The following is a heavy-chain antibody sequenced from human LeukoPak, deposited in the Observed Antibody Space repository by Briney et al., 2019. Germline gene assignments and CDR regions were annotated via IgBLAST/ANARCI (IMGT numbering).Heavy chain of an antibody. CDR3: ARGGVVTAKRGYSYGFDY. Sequence: ASVKVSCKASGGTFSSYAISWVRQAPGQGLEWMGGIIPIFGTANYAQKFQGRVTMTRDTSTSTVYMELSSLRSEDTAVYYCARGGVVTAKRGYSYGFDYWGQGTLVTVSS. D-gene: IGHD5-18*01. CDR1: GGTFSSYA. CDR2: IIPIFGTA. V-gene: IGHV1-69*05. J-gene: IGHJ4*02.